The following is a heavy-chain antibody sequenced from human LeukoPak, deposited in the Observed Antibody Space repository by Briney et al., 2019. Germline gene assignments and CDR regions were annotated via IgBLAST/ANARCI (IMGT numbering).Heavy chain of an antibody. V-gene: IGHV4-30-4*08. CDR1: GGSISSGDCY. CDR3: ASGLWFGELNI. Sequence: PLETLSLTCTVSGGSISSGDCYWSWIRQPPGKGLEWIGYIYYSGSTYYNPSLKSRVTISVDTSKNQYSLKLSSVTAADTAVYYCASGLWFGELNIWGPGTMVTVSS. CDR2: IYYSGST. D-gene: IGHD3-10*01. J-gene: IGHJ3*02.